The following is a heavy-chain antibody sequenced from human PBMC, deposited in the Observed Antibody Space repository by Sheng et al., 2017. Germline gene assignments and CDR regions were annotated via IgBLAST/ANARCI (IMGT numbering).Heavy chain of an antibody. V-gene: IGHV3-73*02. Sequence: EVQLVESGGGLVQPGGSLKLSCAASGFTFSGSAMHWVRQASGKGLEWVGRIRSKANSYATAYAASVKGRFTISRDDSKNTAYLQMNSLKTEDTAVYYCTRARYCTNGVCSDAFYYYYGMDVWGKGT. CDR2: IRSKANSYAT. D-gene: IGHD2-8*01. CDR1: GFTFSGSA. CDR3: TRARYCTNGVCSDAFYYYYGMDV. J-gene: IGHJ6*04.